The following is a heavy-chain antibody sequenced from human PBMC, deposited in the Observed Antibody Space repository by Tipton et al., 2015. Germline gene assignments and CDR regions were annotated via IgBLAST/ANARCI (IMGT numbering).Heavy chain of an antibody. CDR3: ARTGYCSRGSCSFNYFDF. Sequence: TLSLTCTVSGGSISSGGYYWSWIRQHPGKGLEWIGYTYYSGSTYYNPSLKSRVTISVDASKNQLSLKVTSVTAADTGVYYCARTGYCSRGSCSFNYFDFWGQGTLVTVSS. V-gene: IGHV4-31*03. CDR1: GGSISSGGYY. J-gene: IGHJ4*02. CDR2: TYYSGST. D-gene: IGHD2-15*01.